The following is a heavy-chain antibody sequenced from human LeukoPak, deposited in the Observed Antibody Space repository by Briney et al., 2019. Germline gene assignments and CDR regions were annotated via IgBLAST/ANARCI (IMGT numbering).Heavy chain of an antibody. CDR1: GFTFGSYS. CDR2: ISSSSSTI. D-gene: IGHD1-26*01. J-gene: IGHJ4*02. CDR3: ARDPRPSMGATNVDY. Sequence: GGSLRLSCAASGFTFGSYSMNWVRQAPGKGLEWVSYISSSSSTIYYADSVKGRFTISRDNAKNSLYLQMNSLRAEDTAVYYCARDPRPSMGATNVDYWGQGTLVTVSS. V-gene: IGHV3-48*04.